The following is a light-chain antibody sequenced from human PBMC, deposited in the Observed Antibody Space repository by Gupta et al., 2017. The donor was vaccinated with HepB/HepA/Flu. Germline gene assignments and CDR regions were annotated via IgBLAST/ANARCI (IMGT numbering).Light chain of an antibody. Sequence: IPLTQSPSFLSASVGDRVTITCRASQAMTNYVAWYQQKPGKAPKLLIYATSTLQSGVPSRFSGSGSGTEFTLTINTLQPEDFATYHCQQLNSYPWTFGQGTKVEIK. CDR3: QQLNSYPWT. J-gene: IGKJ1*01. CDR1: QAMTNY. CDR2: ATS. V-gene: IGKV1-9*01.